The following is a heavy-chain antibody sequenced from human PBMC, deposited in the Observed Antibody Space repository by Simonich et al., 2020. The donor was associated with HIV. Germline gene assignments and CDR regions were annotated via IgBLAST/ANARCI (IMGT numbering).Heavy chain of an antibody. D-gene: IGHD3-16*01. CDR2: ISDDGSNK. V-gene: IGHV3-30*07. J-gene: IGHJ4*02. CDR3: ASGGSISSVWADDY. CDR1: GFTFSSYA. Sequence: QVQLVESGGGVVQPGRSLRLSCAASGFTFSSYAQHWVRQAPGKGLEWVAVISDDGSNKYYGDAVKGRFTISRDNSKNTRYRQMNSLRAEDTAVYYCASGGSISSVWADDYWGQGTLVTVSS.